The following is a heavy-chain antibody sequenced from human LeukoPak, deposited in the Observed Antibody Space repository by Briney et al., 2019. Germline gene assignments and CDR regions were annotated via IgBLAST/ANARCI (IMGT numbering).Heavy chain of an antibody. CDR1: GYTFTSYD. D-gene: IGHD6-13*01. CDR2: MNPNSGNT. V-gene: IGHV1-8*01. CDR3: ASMFTYSSSWYNPLGY. J-gene: IGHJ4*02. Sequence: ASVKVSCKASGYTFTSYDINWVRQATGQGLEWMGWMNPNSGNTGYAQKFQGRVTITADESTGTAYMELSSLRSEDTAVYYCASMFTYSSSWYNPLGYWGQGTLVTVSS.